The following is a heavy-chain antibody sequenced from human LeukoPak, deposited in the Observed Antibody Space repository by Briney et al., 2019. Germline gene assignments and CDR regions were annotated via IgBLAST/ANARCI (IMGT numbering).Heavy chain of an antibody. D-gene: IGHD2-2*01. CDR1: GFTFSSFW. Sequence: GGSLRLSCAASGFTFSSFWMGWVRQAPGKGLEWVSAISGSGGSTYYADSVKGRFTISRDNSKNTLYLQMNSLRAEDTAVYYCAKVGHCSSTSCPKDFDYWGQGTLVTVSS. J-gene: IGHJ4*02. V-gene: IGHV3-23*01. CDR3: AKVGHCSSTSCPKDFDY. CDR2: ISGSGGST.